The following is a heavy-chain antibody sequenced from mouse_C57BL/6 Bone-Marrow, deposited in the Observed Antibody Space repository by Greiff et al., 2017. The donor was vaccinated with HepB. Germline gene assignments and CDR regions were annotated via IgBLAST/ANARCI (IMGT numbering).Heavy chain of an antibody. CDR1: GYTFTSYW. CDR2: IYPGSGST. D-gene: IGHD1-1*01. V-gene: IGHV1-55*01. CDR3: ARRHYGSSRYAMDY. J-gene: IGHJ4*01. Sequence: VQLQQPGAELVKPGASVKMSCKASGYTFTSYWITWVKQRPGQGLEWIGDIYPGSGSTNYNEKFKSKATLTVDTSSSTAYMQLSSLTSEDSAVYYCARRHYGSSRYAMDYWGQGTSVTVSS.